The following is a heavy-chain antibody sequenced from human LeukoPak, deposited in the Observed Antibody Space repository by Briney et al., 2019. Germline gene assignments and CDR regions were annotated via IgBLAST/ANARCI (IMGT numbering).Heavy chain of an antibody. CDR3: AKDHDYGDHYFDY. V-gene: IGHV3-23*01. CDR2: ISGSGGST. Sequence: GGSLRLSCAASGFTVSNHYLSWVRQAPGKGLEWVSAISGSGGSTYYADSVKGRFTISRDNSKNTLYLQMNSLRAEDTAVYYCAKDHDYGDHYFDYWGQGTLVTVSS. CDR1: GFTVSNHY. J-gene: IGHJ4*02. D-gene: IGHD4-17*01.